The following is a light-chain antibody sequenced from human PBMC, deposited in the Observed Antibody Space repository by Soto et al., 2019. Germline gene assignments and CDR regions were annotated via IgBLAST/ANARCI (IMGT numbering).Light chain of an antibody. CDR1: QSISSD. CDR3: QQIYSIPIT. Sequence: DIQMTHSPFSLSASLVERVTITCRTSQSISSDLNWYQQKTGRAPKLLIYGASTLQSGVPSRFSGSGSGTHFTLTISSVQPEDFATYYCQQIYSIPITFGQGTRLEIK. CDR2: GAS. J-gene: IGKJ5*01. V-gene: IGKV1-39*01.